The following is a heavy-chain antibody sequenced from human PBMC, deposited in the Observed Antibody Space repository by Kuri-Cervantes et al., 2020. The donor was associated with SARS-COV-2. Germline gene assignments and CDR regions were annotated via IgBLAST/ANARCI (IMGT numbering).Heavy chain of an antibody. D-gene: IGHD3-3*01. CDR1: GFTFSSYG. J-gene: IGHJ4*02. V-gene: IGHV3-30*18. Sequence: GESLKISCAASGFTFSSYGMHWVRQAPGKGLEWVAVRSYDGSNKYYADSVKGRFTISRDNSKNTLYLQMNSLRAEDTAVYYCANQPGYDFWSGYSYWGQGTLVTVSS. CDR2: RSYDGSNK. CDR3: ANQPGYDFWSGYSY.